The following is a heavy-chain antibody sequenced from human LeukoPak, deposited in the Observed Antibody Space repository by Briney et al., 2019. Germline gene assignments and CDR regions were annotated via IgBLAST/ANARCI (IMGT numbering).Heavy chain of an antibody. Sequence: GEALKISCKGSGYSFTSYWIGWVRQMPGKGLEWMGIIFPGDSDSRYSPSFQGQVTLSVDKSISTAYLQWSSLMASDTAMYYCARSRNYFDYWGQGTLVTVSS. J-gene: IGHJ4*02. CDR1: GYSFTSYW. D-gene: IGHD1-14*01. CDR2: IFPGDSDS. CDR3: ARSRNYFDY. V-gene: IGHV5-51*01.